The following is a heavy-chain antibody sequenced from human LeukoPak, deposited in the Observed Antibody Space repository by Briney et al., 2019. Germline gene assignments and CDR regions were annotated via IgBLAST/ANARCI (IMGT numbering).Heavy chain of an antibody. CDR1: GFTFSDYY. V-gene: IGHV3-11*04. J-gene: IGHJ6*03. CDR2: ISSSGSTI. Sequence: GGSLTLSCAASGFTFSDYYMRRIRQAPGKGLEWVSYISSSGSTIYYADSVKVRFTISRDNAKNSLYLQMNSLRAEDTAVYYCARSSIAARPFYMDVWGKGTTVTVSS. CDR3: ARSSIAARPFYMDV. D-gene: IGHD6-6*01.